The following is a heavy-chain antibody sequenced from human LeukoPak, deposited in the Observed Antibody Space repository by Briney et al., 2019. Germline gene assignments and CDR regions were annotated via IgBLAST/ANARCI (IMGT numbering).Heavy chain of an antibody. CDR1: GGSISSYC. CDR3: ATRTIAVAGFDY. V-gene: IGHV4-39*01. D-gene: IGHD6-19*01. CDR2: IYYSGST. Sequence: PSETLSLTSTISGGSISSYCWGWIRQPPRKGLEWIGSIYYSGSTYYNPSLKSRVTISVDTSKNQFSLKLSSVTAADTAVYYCATRTIAVAGFDYWGQGTLVTVSS. J-gene: IGHJ4*02.